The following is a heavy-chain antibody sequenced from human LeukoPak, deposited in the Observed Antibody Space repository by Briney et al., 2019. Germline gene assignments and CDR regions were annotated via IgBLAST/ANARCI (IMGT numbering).Heavy chain of an antibody. J-gene: IGHJ6*03. D-gene: IGHD3-3*01. Sequence: ASVKVSCKASGYTFTSYGINWVRQAPGQGLEWMGWISAYNGNTNYAQKLQGRVTMTTDTSTSTAYMELRSLRSDDTAVYYCARDRPSITIFGVVISSYYMDVWGKGTTVTLSS. CDR3: ARDRPSITIFGVVISSYYMDV. V-gene: IGHV1-18*01. CDR1: GYTFTSYG. CDR2: ISAYNGNT.